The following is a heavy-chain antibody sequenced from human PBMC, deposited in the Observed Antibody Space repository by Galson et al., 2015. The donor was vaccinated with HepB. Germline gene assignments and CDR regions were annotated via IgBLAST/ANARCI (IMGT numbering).Heavy chain of an antibody. CDR1: GYIFTTYD. V-gene: IGHV1-8*01. J-gene: IGHJ5*02. D-gene: IGHD1/OR15-1a*01. CDR2: MDPNSGNT. CDR3: ARNPARTGEFDP. Sequence: SVKVSCKASGYIFTTYDINWVRQAPGQGPEWLGWMDPNSGNTGYAQKFQGRVTLTRDTSISTAYMELSSLRSEDTAVYYCARNPARTGEFDPWGQGTLVTVSS.